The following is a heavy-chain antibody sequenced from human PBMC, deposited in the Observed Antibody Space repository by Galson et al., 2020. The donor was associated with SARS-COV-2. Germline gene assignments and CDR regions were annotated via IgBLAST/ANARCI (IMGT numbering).Heavy chain of an antibody. CDR1: GFTLSSYN. CDR3: ATPSGLGSCSGGSCVSY. Sequence: GESPKIPCAASGFTLSSYNMNWVRQAPGKGLEWVSYISSSSSTIYYADSVKGRFTISRDNAKNSLYLQMNSLRDEDTAVYYCATPSGLGSCSGGSCVSYWGQGTLVTVSS. D-gene: IGHD2-15*01. CDR2: ISSSSSTI. J-gene: IGHJ4*02. V-gene: IGHV3-48*02.